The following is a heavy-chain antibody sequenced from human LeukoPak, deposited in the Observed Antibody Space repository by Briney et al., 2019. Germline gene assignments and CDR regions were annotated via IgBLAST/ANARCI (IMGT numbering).Heavy chain of an antibody. CDR3: ARDRYNWNSYGMDV. Sequence: ASVKVSCKASGYTLPSYYMHWVRQALGQGLEWMGIINTGGGSTSYAQKFQGRVTMTRDTSTSTVYMELSSLRSEDTAVYFCARDRYNWNSYGMDVWGQGTTVTVSS. CDR1: GYTLPSYY. J-gene: IGHJ6*02. D-gene: IGHD1-1*01. CDR2: INTGGGST. V-gene: IGHV1-46*01.